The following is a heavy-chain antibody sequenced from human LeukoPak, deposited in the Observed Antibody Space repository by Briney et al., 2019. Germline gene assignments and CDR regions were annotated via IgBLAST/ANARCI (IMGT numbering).Heavy chain of an antibody. V-gene: IGHV1-24*01. D-gene: IGHD3-3*01. CDR1: GNTLRELP. CDR3: ATRGSDFWSGSDY. J-gene: IGHJ4*02. Sequence: ASVKVSCKLSGNTLRELPIQWVRQAGGKGLEWMAGFDPENAEIVYAQKFQGRVTMTEDTSTNTAYMELTSLTSDDTALYYCATRGSDFWSGSDYWGQGTQVTVSS. CDR2: FDPENAEI.